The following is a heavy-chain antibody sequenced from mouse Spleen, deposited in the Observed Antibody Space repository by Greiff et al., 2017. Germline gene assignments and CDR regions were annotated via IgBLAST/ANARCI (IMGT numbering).Heavy chain of an antibody. V-gene: IGHV1-80*01. CDR2: IYPGDGAN. J-gene: IGHJ1*03. D-gene: IGHD1-1*01. CDR1: GYAFSSYW. Sequence: VQLVESGAELVKPGASVKISCKASGYAFSSYWMNWVKQRPGKGLEWIGQIYPGDGANNYNGKFKGKATLTADKSSSTAYMQLSSLTSDDSAVYFCARPHYYGTLYWYFDVWGTGTTVTVSS. CDR3: ARPHYYGTLYWYFDV.